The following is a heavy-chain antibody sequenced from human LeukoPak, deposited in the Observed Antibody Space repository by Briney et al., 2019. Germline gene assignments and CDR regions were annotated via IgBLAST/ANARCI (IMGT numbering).Heavy chain of an antibody. CDR3: AELGITMIGGV. CDR1: GFTFSSYE. V-gene: IGHV3-48*03. J-gene: IGHJ6*04. Sequence: GGSLRLSCAASGFTFSSYEMNWVRQAPGKGLEWVSYITSSSSYIYYADSVKGRFTISRDNAKNSLYLQMNSLRAEDTAVYYCAELGITMIGGVWGKGTTVTISS. D-gene: IGHD3-10*02. CDR2: ITSSSSYI.